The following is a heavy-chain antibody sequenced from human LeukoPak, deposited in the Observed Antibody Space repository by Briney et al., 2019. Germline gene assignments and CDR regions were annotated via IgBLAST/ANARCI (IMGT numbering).Heavy chain of an antibody. CDR1: GFTFSSYE. CDR3: AERGITMIGGV. CDR2: ISSSGSTI. V-gene: IGHV3-48*03. J-gene: IGHJ6*04. D-gene: IGHD3-10*02. Sequence: GGSLRLSCAASGFTFSSYEMNWVRQAPGKGLEWVSYISSSGSTIYYADSVKGRFTISRDKTTNSLCLRMNTVRAANTAVYYCAERGITMIGGVWGKGTTVTISS.